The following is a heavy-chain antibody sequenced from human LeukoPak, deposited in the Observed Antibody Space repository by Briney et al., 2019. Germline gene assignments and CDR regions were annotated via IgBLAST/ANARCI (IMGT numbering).Heavy chain of an antibody. V-gene: IGHV4-4*07. CDR3: ARSPGAPYFYYYMDV. J-gene: IGHJ6*03. CDR1: GGSTSSHY. Sequence: PSETLSLTCTVSGGSTSSHYWSWIRQPAGKGLEWIGRIYTSGSTDYNPSLNSRVTMSVDTSKNQFSLKLTSVTAADTAVYYCARSPGAPYFYYYMDVWGKGTTVTVSS. CDR2: IYTSGST. D-gene: IGHD2-2*01.